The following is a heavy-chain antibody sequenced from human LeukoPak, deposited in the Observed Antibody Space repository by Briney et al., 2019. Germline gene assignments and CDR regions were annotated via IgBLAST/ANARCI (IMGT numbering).Heavy chain of an antibody. V-gene: IGHV5-51*01. CDR2: IYPADSHT. CDR1: GYNFISNW. D-gene: IGHD2-2*01. CDR3: ARTDCSSTDCYLFDY. J-gene: IGHJ4*02. Sequence: GESLKISCKGSGYNFISNWIAWVRQMPGKGLEWMGIIYPADSHTRYSPSFQGQVTISADKSISTAYLQWSGLEASDTAMYYCARTDCSSTDCYLFDYWGQGTVVTVSP.